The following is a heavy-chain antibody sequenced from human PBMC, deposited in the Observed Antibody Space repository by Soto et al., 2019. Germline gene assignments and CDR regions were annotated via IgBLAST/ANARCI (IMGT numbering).Heavy chain of an antibody. Sequence: QVQLQQWGAGLLKPSETLSLTCAVYGGSFSGYYWSWIRQPPGKGLVWIGEINHSGSTNYNPSLKSRVTISVDTSKNQFSLKLSSVTAADTAVYYCARVGNGDYADYWGQGTLVTVSS. CDR2: INHSGST. CDR3: ARVGNGDYADY. CDR1: GGSFSGYY. D-gene: IGHD4-17*01. J-gene: IGHJ4*02. V-gene: IGHV4-34*01.